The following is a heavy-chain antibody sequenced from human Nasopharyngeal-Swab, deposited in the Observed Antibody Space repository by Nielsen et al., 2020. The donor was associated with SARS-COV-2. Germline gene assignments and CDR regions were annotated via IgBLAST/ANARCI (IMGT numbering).Heavy chain of an antibody. D-gene: IGHD3-22*01. J-gene: IGHJ4*02. V-gene: IGHV3-15*07. CDR3: TTATAAAGTYYYDSSGYYYFDY. Sequence: VRQAPGKGLEWVGRIKSKTDGGTTDYAAPVKGRFTISRDDSKNTLYLQMNSLKTEGTAVYYCTTATAAAGTYYYDSSGYYYFDYWGQGTLVTVSS. CDR2: IKSKTDGGTT.